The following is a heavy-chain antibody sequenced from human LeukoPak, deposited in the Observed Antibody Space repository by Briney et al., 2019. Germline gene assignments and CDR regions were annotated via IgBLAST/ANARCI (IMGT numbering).Heavy chain of an antibody. D-gene: IGHD3-9*01. Sequence: SQTLSLTCTVSGGSISSGGYYWSWIRQHPGKGLGWIGYIYYSGSTYYNPSLKSRVTISVDTSKNQFSLKLSSVTAADTAVYYCATTSGGVLRYFDWLLPDYWGQGTLVTVSS. CDR2: IYYSGST. CDR3: ATTSGGVLRYFDWLLPDY. V-gene: IGHV4-31*03. CDR1: GGSISSGGYY. J-gene: IGHJ4*02.